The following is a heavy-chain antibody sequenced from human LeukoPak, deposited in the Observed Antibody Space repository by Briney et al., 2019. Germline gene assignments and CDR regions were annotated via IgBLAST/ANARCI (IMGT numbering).Heavy chain of an antibody. CDR3: AKLTGDYYFDY. CDR2: INPNSGDT. D-gene: IGHD3-10*01. V-gene: IGHV1-2*02. J-gene: IGHJ4*02. CDR1: GGTFSSYA. Sequence: ASVKVSCKASGGTFSSYAISWVRQAPGQGLEWMGWINPNSGDTNYAQEFQGRVTMTRDTSISTAYMELSRLRSDDTAVYYCAKLTGDYYFDYWGQGTLVTVSS.